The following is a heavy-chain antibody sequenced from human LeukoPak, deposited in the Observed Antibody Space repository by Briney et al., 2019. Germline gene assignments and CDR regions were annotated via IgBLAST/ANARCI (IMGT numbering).Heavy chain of an antibody. V-gene: IGHV3-30*18. CDR2: ISYDGSNK. Sequence: GGSLRLSCAASGFTFSSYGMHWVRQAPGNGLEWVAVISYDGSNKYYADSVKGRFTISRDNSKNTLYLQMNSLRAEDTAVYYCAKDSGALQQLADYWGQGTLVTVSS. CDR1: GFTFSSYG. CDR3: AKDSGALQQLADY. D-gene: IGHD6-13*01. J-gene: IGHJ4*02.